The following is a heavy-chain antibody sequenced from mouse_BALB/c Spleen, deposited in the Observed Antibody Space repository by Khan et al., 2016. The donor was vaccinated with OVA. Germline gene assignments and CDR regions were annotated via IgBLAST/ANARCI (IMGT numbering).Heavy chain of an antibody. Sequence: QIQLVQSGPELKKPGETVKISCKASGYTFTDYSMHWVKQAPGKGLKWMGWINTETGEPTYADDFKGRFAFSLETSASTAYLQFNNLKKEDTATYFCARDRYDYFDYWGQGTTLTVSS. CDR3: ARDRYDYFDY. D-gene: IGHD2-14*01. CDR1: GYTFTDYS. CDR2: INTETGEP. V-gene: IGHV9-2-1*01. J-gene: IGHJ2*01.